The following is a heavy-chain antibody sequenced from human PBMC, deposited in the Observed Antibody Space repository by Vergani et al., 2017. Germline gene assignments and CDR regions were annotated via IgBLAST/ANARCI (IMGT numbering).Heavy chain of an antibody. Sequence: VKKKEEGKGLVRPSETLSLTCTVSGGSLSGYYWNWIRQTPGEGLEWIGYVEDSGYFNYNPSLKTRVSMSSDTSNNQFSLMLSSVTVADTAVYYCARSIVSRNPPDYFDNWGQGTLVTVSS. D-gene: IGHD1-14*01. CDR3: ARSIVSRNPPDYFDN. CDR2: VEDSGYF. J-gene: IGHJ4*02. V-gene: IGHV4-59*01. CDR1: GGSLSGYY.